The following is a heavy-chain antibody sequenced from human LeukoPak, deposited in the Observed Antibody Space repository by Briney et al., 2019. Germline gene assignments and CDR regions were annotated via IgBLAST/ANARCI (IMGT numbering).Heavy chain of an antibody. V-gene: IGHV5-51*01. Sequence: GESLKISCKGSGYRFTNYWIGWVRQMPGKGLEWMGIIYPGDSDTRYSPSFQGQVTISADKSISTAFLQWSSLKASNTAMYYCARHKWDLDYWGQGTLVTVSS. D-gene: IGHD1-26*01. CDR3: ARHKWDLDY. CDR1: GYRFTNYW. CDR2: IYPGDSDT. J-gene: IGHJ4*02.